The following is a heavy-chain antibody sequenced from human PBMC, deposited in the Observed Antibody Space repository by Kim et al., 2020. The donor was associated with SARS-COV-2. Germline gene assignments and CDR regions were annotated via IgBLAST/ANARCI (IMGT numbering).Heavy chain of an antibody. CDR3: TRHLSGSSWFDY. D-gene: IGHD6-13*01. J-gene: IGHJ4*02. V-gene: IGHV4-39*01. Sequence: YSNPSLKSRVPLSVETSKTQFSLRLGSVTAADTAVFYCTRHLSGSSWFDYWGQGTLVTVSS.